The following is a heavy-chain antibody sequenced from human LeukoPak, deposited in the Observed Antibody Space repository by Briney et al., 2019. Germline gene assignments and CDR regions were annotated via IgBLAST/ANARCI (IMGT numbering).Heavy chain of an antibody. CDR2: IKEDGTEE. V-gene: IGHV3-7*02. J-gene: IGHJ3*02. CDR3: ARMDDSSGYAFDI. Sequence: GGSLRLSCAASGFTFSSSWMTWVRQAPGKGLEWVAHIKEDGTEEYYVDSVKGRFTISRDNAKNSLYLQMNSLRGEDTAVYYCARMDDSSGYAFDIWGQGTMVTVSS. D-gene: IGHD3-22*01. CDR1: GFTFSSSW.